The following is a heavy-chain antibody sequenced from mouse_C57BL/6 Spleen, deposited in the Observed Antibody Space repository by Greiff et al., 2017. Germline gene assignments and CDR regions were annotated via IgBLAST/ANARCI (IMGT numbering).Heavy chain of an antibody. CDR1: GFTFSDYG. V-gene: IGHV5-17*01. CDR2: ISSGSSTI. CDR3: ARNFDY. J-gene: IGHJ2*01. Sequence: EVMLVESGGGLVKPGGSLKLSCAASGFTFSDYGMHWVRQAPEKGLEWVAYISSGSSTIYYADTVKGRFTITRDNAKNTLFLQMTSLGSGDTAVCYCARNFDYWGQGTTLTVSS.